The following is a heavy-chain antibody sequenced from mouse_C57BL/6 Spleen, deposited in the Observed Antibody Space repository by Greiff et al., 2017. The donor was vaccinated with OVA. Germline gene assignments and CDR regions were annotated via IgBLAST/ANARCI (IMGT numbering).Heavy chain of an antibody. Sequence: VKLMESGPGLVAPSQSLSITCTVSGFSLTSYGVSWVRQPPGKGLEWLGVIWGDGSTNYHSALIYRLSINTDNTKSQVILKLNSQHTDDTASYYCAKGNGYFAYWGQGTLVTVSA. CDR1: GFSLTSYG. V-gene: IGHV2-3*01. CDR3: AKGNGYFAY. J-gene: IGHJ3*01. D-gene: IGHD2-3*01. CDR2: IWGDGST.